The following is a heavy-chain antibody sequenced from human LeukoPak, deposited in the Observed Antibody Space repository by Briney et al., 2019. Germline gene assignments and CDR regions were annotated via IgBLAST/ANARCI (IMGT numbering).Heavy chain of an antibody. CDR3: ARGRRSSWYHDY. D-gene: IGHD6-13*01. Sequence: SETLSLTCAIYGGSFSGYYWSWIRQPPGKGLGWIGEINHSGSTNYNPSLKSRVTISVDTSKNQFSLKLSSVTAADTAVYYCARGRRSSWYHDYWGQGTLVTVSS. CDR1: GGSFSGYY. CDR2: INHSGST. V-gene: IGHV4-34*01. J-gene: IGHJ4*02.